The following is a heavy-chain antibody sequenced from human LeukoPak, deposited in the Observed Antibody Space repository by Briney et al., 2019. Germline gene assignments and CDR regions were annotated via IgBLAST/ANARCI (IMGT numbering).Heavy chain of an antibody. CDR3: ARDYYYDSSGYWYY. Sequence: GGSLRLSCAASGFTLSDYYMSWIRQAPGKGLEWVSYISSSGSTIYYADSVKGRFTISRDNAKNSLYLQMNSLRAEDTAVYYCARDYYYDSSGYWYYWGQGTLVTVSS. CDR2: ISSSGSTI. CDR1: GFTLSDYY. V-gene: IGHV3-11*01. D-gene: IGHD3-22*01. J-gene: IGHJ4*02.